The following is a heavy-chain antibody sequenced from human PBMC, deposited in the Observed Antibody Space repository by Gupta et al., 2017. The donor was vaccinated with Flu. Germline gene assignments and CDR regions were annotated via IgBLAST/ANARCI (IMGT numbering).Heavy chain of an antibody. CDR1: EYTFTRYA. V-gene: IGHV1-3*01. J-gene: IGHJ4*02. CDR3: ARGAAYCTNGVCSWGYYFEY. D-gene: IGHD2-8*01. Sequence: QVHLVQSGAEVKKPGASVKVSCKASEYTFTRYAMYWVRQAPGQRLEWMGRINAADANTKYSQKFHGRVTITRDTSANTSYMELSSLRSEDTAVYYCARGAAYCTNGVCSWGYYFEYWAREPWSPSPQ. CDR2: INAADANT.